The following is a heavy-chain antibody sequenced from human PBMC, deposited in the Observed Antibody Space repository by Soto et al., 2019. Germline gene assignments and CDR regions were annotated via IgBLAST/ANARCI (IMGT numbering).Heavy chain of an antibody. CDR3: AKRLPYYFDY. V-gene: IGHV3-23*01. Sequence: GSRILSCAASGFTFSNYSVYLVRQAPGKGLERVSAITPGGGSTFYADSVKGRFTISRDNSKNTLYLQMNSLRAEDTAVYYCAKRLPYYFDYWGQGALVTSPQ. CDR2: ITPGGGST. CDR1: GFTFSNYS. J-gene: IGHJ4*02.